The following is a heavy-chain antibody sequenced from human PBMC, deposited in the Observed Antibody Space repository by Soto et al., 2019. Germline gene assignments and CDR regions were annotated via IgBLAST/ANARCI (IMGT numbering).Heavy chain of an antibody. CDR2: VHHSGGT. V-gene: IGHV4-59*02. Sequence: LSLTCTVSGGSVSGYYWSWIRQPPGKGLEWIGYVHHSGGTNYNPSMQSRVTMSIDTSKNRFSLRLNSVTPTDTAVYYCARAPAEYYDERGKGTRYFDYWGQGTLVTVSS. D-gene: IGHD3-22*01. J-gene: IGHJ4*02. CDR3: ARAPAEYYDERGKGTRYFDY. CDR1: GGSVSGYY.